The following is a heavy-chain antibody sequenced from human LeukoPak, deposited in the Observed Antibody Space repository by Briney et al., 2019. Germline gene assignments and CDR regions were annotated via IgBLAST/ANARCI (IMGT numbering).Heavy chain of an antibody. Sequence: PGGSLKLSCAASGFSFNNYPMSWVRQAPGKGLEWVSSISGGGGTTDYADSVKGRFTISRDNSKNTLYLQMNSLKGDDTAVYYCAKDSAFYYIDVWGKGTTVIISS. D-gene: IGHD3-10*01. J-gene: IGHJ6*03. CDR2: ISGGGGTT. V-gene: IGHV3-23*01. CDR1: GFSFNNYP. CDR3: AKDSAFYYIDV.